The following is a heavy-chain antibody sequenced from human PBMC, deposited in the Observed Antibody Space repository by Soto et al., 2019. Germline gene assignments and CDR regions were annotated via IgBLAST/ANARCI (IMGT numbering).Heavy chain of an antibody. CDR3: AKQRAGYGSGSDTFYFDF. J-gene: IGHJ4*02. Sequence: GGSLRLSCAASGFTFSDYGMHWVRQAPGKGPEWLAVISYDGTTQYYADSVKGRFTISRDNFKNTLFLQMSSLRAEDTALYYCAKQRAGYGSGSDTFYFDFWGQGTLVTVSS. CDR2: ISYDGTTQ. V-gene: IGHV3-30*18. D-gene: IGHD3-10*01. CDR1: GFTFSDYG.